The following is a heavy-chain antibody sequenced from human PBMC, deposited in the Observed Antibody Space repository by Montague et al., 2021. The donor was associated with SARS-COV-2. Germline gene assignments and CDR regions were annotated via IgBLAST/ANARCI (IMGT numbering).Heavy chain of an antibody. V-gene: IGHV4-34*01. CDR3: ARGARQGYGFRLGSFDS. Sequence: SETLSLTCAVYGGSLSGYYWAWIRQTPAKGLEWIGGINHSGSTNYNPSLKSRLTISVDTSKNQFSLKLSSVTAADTAVYYCARGARQGYGFRLGSFDSWGQGTLVTVSS. D-gene: IGHD3-10*01. CDR1: GGSLSGYY. CDR2: INHSGST. J-gene: IGHJ4*02.